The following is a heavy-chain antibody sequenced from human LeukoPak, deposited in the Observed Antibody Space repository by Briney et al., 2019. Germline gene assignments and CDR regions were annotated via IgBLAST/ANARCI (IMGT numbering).Heavy chain of an antibody. J-gene: IGHJ4*02. CDR1: GFTFSSYA. CDR3: AKAAYDFWSGXYPFDY. Sequence: PGGSLRLSCAASGFTFSSYAMSWVRQAPGKGLEWVSAISGSGGSTYYADSVKGRFTISRDNSKNTLYLQMNSLRAEDTAVYYCAKAAYDFWSGXYPFDYWXQGTLXTVSS. D-gene: IGHD3-3*01. CDR2: ISGSGGST. V-gene: IGHV3-23*01.